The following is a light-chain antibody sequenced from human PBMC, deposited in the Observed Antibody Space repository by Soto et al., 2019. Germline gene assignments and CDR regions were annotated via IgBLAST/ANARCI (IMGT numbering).Light chain of an antibody. Sequence: QSVLTQPPSVSAAPGQRVTISCSGSSSDIGNNYVSWYQHLPGTAPKLLIYDNDERPSGIPDRFSGSKSGTSATLGITGLQTGDEADYYCGPWESGLSIGVFGTGTKVTDL. CDR1: SSDIGNNY. V-gene: IGLV1-51*01. CDR3: GPWESGLSIGV. J-gene: IGLJ1*01. CDR2: DND.